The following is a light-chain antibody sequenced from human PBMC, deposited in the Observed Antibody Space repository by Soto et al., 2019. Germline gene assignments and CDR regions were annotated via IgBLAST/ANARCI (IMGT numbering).Light chain of an antibody. CDR2: RAS. J-gene: IGKJ5*01. CDR3: QQYGASAIT. CDR1: QSVSTSY. Sequence: EIVLTQSPCTLSSSLFERSTLSCRVSQSVSTSYLALYQLKPGQAPRLLIYRASSRATGIPDRFSGSGSGTDFTLTISRLEPEDFAVYYCQQYGASAITFGQGTRLEIK. V-gene: IGKV3-20*01.